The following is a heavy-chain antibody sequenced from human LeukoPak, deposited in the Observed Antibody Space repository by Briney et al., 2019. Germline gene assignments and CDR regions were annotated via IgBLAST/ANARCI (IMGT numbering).Heavy chain of an antibody. CDR1: GYSFNNGYY. D-gene: IGHD6-13*01. CDR3: AGLPYSISWYYFDF. J-gene: IGHJ4*02. CDR2: LYHSGNT. V-gene: IGHV4-38-2*02. Sequence: SETLSLTCTVSGYSFNNGYYWGWIRQTPGKGLEWIGGLYHSGNTYYNPSLKSRVTISVDTSKNQFSLELSSVTAADTAVYYCAGLPYSISWYYFDFWGQGTLVTVSS.